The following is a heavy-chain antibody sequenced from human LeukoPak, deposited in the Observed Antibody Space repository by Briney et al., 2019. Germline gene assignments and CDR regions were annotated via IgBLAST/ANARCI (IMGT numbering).Heavy chain of an antibody. CDR2: IYYSGST. D-gene: IGHD3-22*01. CDR3: AGTYYYDSSGYYYYSL. Sequence: SETLSLTCTVSGDSISTYYWSWIRQSPGKGLEWIGYIYYSGSTNYNPSLKSRVTISVDTSKNQFSLKLSSVTAADTAVYYCAGTYYYDSSGYYYYSLWGQGTLVTVSS. V-gene: IGHV4-59*01. CDR1: GDSISTYY. J-gene: IGHJ4*02.